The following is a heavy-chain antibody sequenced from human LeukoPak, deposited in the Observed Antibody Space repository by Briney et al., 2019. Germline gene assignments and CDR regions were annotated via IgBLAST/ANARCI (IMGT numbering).Heavy chain of an antibody. CDR3: AREMYSGSSLGDAFDI. Sequence: SETLSLTCTVSGGSISSYYWSWIRQPPGKGLEWIGYIYYSGSTNYNPSLKSRVTISVDTSKNQFSLKLSSVTAADTAVYYCAREMYSGSSLGDAFDIWGQGTMVTVSS. CDR1: GGSISSYY. J-gene: IGHJ3*02. CDR2: IYYSGST. V-gene: IGHV4-59*01. D-gene: IGHD1-26*01.